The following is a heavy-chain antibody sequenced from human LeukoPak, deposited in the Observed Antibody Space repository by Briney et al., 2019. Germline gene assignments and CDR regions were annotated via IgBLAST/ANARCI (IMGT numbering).Heavy chain of an antibody. CDR1: GFTFSSHG. CDR3: AKSSSGGCYLLGDAFDI. V-gene: IGHV3-30*18. Sequence: PGGSLRLSCAASGFTFSSHGMHWVRQAPGKGLEWVAVISYAGSDKYYADSVKGRFTISRDNSKNTLYLQMNSLRAEDTAVYYCAKSSSGGCYLLGDAFDIWGQGTMVTVSS. J-gene: IGHJ3*02. CDR2: ISYAGSDK. D-gene: IGHD2-15*01.